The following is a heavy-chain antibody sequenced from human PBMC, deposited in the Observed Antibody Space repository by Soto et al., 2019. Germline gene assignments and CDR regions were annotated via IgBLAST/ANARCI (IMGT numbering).Heavy chain of an antibody. V-gene: IGHV4-30-4*01. Sequence: QVQLQESGPGLVKPSQTLSLTCTVSGGSISSGDYYWSWIRQPPGKDLEWIGYIYYSGSTYYNPSLKSRVTISVDTSKNQFSLKLSSLTAADTAVYYCAREGDYYDSSGYYPALSYWGQGTLVTVSS. J-gene: IGHJ4*02. D-gene: IGHD3-22*01. CDR1: GGSISSGDYY. CDR2: IYYSGST. CDR3: AREGDYYDSSGYYPALSY.